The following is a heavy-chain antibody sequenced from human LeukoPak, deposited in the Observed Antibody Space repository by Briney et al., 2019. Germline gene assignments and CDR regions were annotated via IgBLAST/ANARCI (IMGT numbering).Heavy chain of an antibody. Sequence: PGGSLRLSCAASGFTFSSYGMHWVRQAPGKGLEWVAVISYDGSNKYYADSVKGRFTISRDNSKNTLYLQMNSLRAEDTAVYYCAKDRRIGTTFVDYWGQGTLVTVSS. CDR3: AKDRRIGTTFVDY. CDR2: ISYDGSNK. V-gene: IGHV3-30*18. J-gene: IGHJ4*02. D-gene: IGHD1-7*01. CDR1: GFTFSSYG.